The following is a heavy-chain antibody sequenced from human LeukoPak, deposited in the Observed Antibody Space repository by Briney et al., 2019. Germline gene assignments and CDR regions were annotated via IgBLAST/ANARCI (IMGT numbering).Heavy chain of an antibody. D-gene: IGHD3-22*01. Sequence: GESLKISCKGSGYSFTSYWIGWVRQMPGKGLEWMGIIYPGDSDTRYSPSFQGQVTISADKSISTAYLQWSSLKASDTAMYYCARQPYYYDSSGYYYGPTRADAFDIWGQGTMVTVSS. V-gene: IGHV5-51*01. CDR2: IYPGDSDT. CDR1: GYSFTSYW. CDR3: ARQPYYYDSSGYYYGPTRADAFDI. J-gene: IGHJ3*02.